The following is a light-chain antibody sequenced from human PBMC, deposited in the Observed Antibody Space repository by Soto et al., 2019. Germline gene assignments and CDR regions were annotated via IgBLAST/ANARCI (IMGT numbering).Light chain of an antibody. CDR2: DVN. J-gene: IGLJ3*02. CDR1: SSDVGAYIY. CDR3: CSYAGSYSWV. Sequence: QSALTQPRSVSGSPGQSVTISCTGTSSDVGAYIYVSWYQQHPGKVPKLIIYDVNERPSGVPDRFSGSKSGNTASLTISGLQADDEANYYCCSYAGSYSWVFGGGTKVTVL. V-gene: IGLV2-11*01.